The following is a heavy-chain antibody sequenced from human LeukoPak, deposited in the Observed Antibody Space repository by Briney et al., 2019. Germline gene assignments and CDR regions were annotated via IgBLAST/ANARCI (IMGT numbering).Heavy chain of an antibody. CDR2: ISGSSYI. J-gene: IGHJ3*02. Sequence: GGSLRLSCAASGFTFSSYSMNWVRQAPGKGLEWVSSISGSSYIYYADSVKGRFTISRDNAKNSLYLQMDSLRAEDTAVYYCARAREPDAFDIWGQGTMVTVSS. CDR1: GFTFSSYS. CDR3: ARAREPDAFDI. V-gene: IGHV3-21*01.